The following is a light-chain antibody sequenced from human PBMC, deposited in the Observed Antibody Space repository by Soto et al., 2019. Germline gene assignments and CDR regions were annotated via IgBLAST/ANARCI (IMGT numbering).Light chain of an antibody. CDR2: GAS. Sequence: EIVLTQSPGTLSLSPGERATLSCRASQSVSNRYVAWYQQRPGQAPRPLIFGASIRATGIPDRFSGSGSGTDFTLTISRLEPEDFAVYYCQQYGSSRSITFGQGTRLEIK. CDR3: QQYGSSRSIT. J-gene: IGKJ5*01. V-gene: IGKV3-20*01. CDR1: QSVSNRY.